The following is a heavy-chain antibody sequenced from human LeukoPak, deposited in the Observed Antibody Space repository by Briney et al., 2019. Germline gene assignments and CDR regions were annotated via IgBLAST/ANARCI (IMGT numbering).Heavy chain of an antibody. J-gene: IGHJ4*02. Sequence: GSLRLSCAASGFTFSSYSMNWVRQAPGKGLEWVSSISSSSSYIYYADSVKGRFTISRDNAKNSLYLQMNSLRAEDTAVYYCARDFYYYDSSGYYLPPAFDYWGQGTLVTVSS. V-gene: IGHV3-21*01. CDR3: ARDFYYYDSSGYYLPPAFDY. CDR2: ISSSSSYI. CDR1: GFTFSSYS. D-gene: IGHD3-22*01.